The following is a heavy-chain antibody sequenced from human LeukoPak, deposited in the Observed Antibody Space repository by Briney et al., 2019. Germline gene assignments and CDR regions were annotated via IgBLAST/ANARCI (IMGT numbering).Heavy chain of an antibody. CDR1: GFTFSSYA. CDR3: ARESGSLPFDY. V-gene: IGHV3-30-3*01. J-gene: IGHJ4*02. D-gene: IGHD3-10*01. Sequence: GGSLRLSCAASGFTFSSYAMHWVRQAPGKGLEWVAVISYDGSNKYYADPVKGRFTISRDNSKNTLYLQMNSLRAEDTAVYYCARESGSLPFDYWGQGTLVTVSS. CDR2: ISYDGSNK.